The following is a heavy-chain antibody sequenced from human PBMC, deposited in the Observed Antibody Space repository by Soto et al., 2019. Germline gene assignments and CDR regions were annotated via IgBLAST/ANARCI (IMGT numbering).Heavy chain of an antibody. CDR1: GFTFSSYA. D-gene: IGHD3-3*01. Sequence: QVQLVESGGGVVQPGRSLRLSCAASGFTFSSYAMHWVRQAPGKGLEWVAVISYDGSNKYYADSVKGRFTISRDNSKNTLYLQMNRLRAEDTAVYYCARAPAYYDFWSSDYNWGQGTLVTVSS. J-gene: IGHJ4*02. CDR3: ARAPAYYDFWSSDYN. CDR2: ISYDGSNK. V-gene: IGHV3-30-3*01.